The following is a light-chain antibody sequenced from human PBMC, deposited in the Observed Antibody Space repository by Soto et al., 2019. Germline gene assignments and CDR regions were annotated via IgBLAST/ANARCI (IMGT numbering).Light chain of an antibody. CDR3: QQRSNWPLT. V-gene: IGKV3-15*01. J-gene: IGKJ4*01. Sequence: VMTQSPATLSVSPGERAALSCMASQSISVNLAWYQQKPGQAPRLLIYGASTRATGIPDRFSGSGSGTEFTLTISSLQSEDFAVYYCQQRSNWPLTFGGGTKVDI. CDR1: QSISVN. CDR2: GAS.